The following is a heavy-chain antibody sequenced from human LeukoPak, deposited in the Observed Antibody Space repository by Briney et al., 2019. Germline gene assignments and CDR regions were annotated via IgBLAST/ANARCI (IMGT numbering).Heavy chain of an antibody. Sequence: GESLKISCKGSGYSFTSYWIGWVRQMPGKGLEWMGIIYPGDSDTRYRPSFQGQVTISADKSISTAYLQWSSLKASDTAMYYCARRYCSGGSCYSGIDYWGQGTLVTVSS. CDR2: IYPGDSDT. V-gene: IGHV5-51*01. D-gene: IGHD2-15*01. J-gene: IGHJ4*02. CDR1: GYSFTSYW. CDR3: ARRYCSGGSCYSGIDY.